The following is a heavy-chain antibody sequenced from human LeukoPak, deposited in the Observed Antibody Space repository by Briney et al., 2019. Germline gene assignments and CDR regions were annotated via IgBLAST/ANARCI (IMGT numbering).Heavy chain of an antibody. D-gene: IGHD4-17*01. CDR2: ISSSGSTT. J-gene: IGHJ4*02. Sequence: GGSLRLSCAASGFTFSCYEINWVRLAAGKGLGWVSYISSSGSTTYYADSVKGRFTISRDNAKKSLYLQMNSLRAEDTAVYYFARGRDGHYVPRDYWGQGTRVTVPS. V-gene: IGHV3-48*03. CDR1: GFTFSCYE. CDR3: ARGRDGHYVPRDY.